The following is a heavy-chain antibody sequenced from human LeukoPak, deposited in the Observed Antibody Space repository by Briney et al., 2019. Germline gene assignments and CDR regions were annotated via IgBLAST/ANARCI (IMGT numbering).Heavy chain of an antibody. CDR1: GYTFTGYY. Sequence: ASVKVSCKASGYTFTGYYMHWVRQAPGQGLEWMGWINPNSGGTNYAQKFQGRVTMTRDTSISTAYMELSRLRSDDTAVYYCARARGWFGELCHDYWGQGTLDTVSS. D-gene: IGHD3-10*01. CDR2: INPNSGGT. CDR3: ARARGWFGELCHDY. J-gene: IGHJ4*02. V-gene: IGHV1-2*02.